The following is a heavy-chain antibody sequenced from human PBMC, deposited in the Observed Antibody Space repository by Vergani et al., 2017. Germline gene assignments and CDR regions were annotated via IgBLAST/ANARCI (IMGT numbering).Heavy chain of an antibody. CDR1: GFTFSSYG. J-gene: IGHJ6*02. CDR3: AREGDDFWTYYYYGMDV. CDR2: IWYDGSNK. D-gene: IGHD3-3*01. Sequence: QVQLVESGGGVVQPGRSLRLSCAASGFTFSSYGMHWVRQAPGKGLEWVAVIWYDGSNKYYADSVKGRFTIARDNSKNTLYLQINSLRAEDTAVYYCAREGDDFWTYYYYGMDVWGQGTTVTVSS. V-gene: IGHV3-33*01.